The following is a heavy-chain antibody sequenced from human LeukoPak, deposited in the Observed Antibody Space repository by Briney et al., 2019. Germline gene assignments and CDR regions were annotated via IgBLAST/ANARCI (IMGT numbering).Heavy chain of an antibody. CDR3: AKAYYYDSSGYYSNWFDP. D-gene: IGHD3-22*01. Sequence: GGSLRLSCAASGFTVSRNYMTWVRQAPGKGLEWVSVIYSGGSTYYADSVKGRFTISRDNSKNTLYLQMNSLRAEDTAVYYCAKAYYYDSSGYYSNWFDPWGQGTLVTVSS. CDR2: IYSGGST. J-gene: IGHJ5*02. V-gene: IGHV3-53*01. CDR1: GFTVSRNY.